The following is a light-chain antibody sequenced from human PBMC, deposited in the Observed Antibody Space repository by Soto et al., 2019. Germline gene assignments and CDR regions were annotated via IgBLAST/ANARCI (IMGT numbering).Light chain of an antibody. Sequence: QSVLTQPPSVSAAPGQKDTISCSGSSSNIGGNSVSWYQQLPGTAPKLLIYDADKRPSGIPDRFSGSKSGTSATLGITGFQTGDEAEYYCGSWDSSLSAYVFGTGTKVTVL. CDR2: DAD. V-gene: IGLV1-51*01. CDR3: GSWDSSLSAYV. CDR1: SSNIGGNS. J-gene: IGLJ1*01.